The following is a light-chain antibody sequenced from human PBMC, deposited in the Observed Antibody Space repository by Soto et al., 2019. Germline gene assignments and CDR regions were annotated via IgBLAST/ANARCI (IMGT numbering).Light chain of an antibody. CDR3: QHYNSYSEA. CDR1: QTISSW. J-gene: IGKJ1*01. Sequence: DIQMTQSPSTLSGSVGDRVTITCRASQTISSWLAWYQQKPGKAPKLLIYEASTLKSGVPSRFSGSGSGTEFTLTISSLQPDHFATYYCQHYNSYSEAFGQGTKVDIK. V-gene: IGKV1-5*03. CDR2: EAS.